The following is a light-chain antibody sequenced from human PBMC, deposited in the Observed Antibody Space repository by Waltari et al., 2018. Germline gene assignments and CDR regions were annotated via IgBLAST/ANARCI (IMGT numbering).Light chain of an antibody. J-gene: IGKJ2*03. CDR1: QSLLHTNGNTD. V-gene: IGKV2-30*02. CDR3: MQGTYFPYS. Sequence: DVVMTQSPLSLPITPGLPASMTCRPSQSLLHTNGNTDLSWVLQRPGQPPRRLLYKVSDRDSGVPDRFSGRGAGTDFTLKISRVEAEDVGIYYCMQGTYFPYSFGQGTKVEIK. CDR2: KVS.